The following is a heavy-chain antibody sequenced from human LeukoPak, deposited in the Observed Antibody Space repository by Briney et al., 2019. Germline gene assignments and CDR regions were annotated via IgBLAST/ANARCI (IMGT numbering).Heavy chain of an antibody. Sequence: GGSLRLSCAASGFTFSSYAMSWVRQAPGKGLEWVSAISGSGGSTYYADSVKGRFTISRDNSKNTLYLQMNSLRAEDTAVYYCAKDTTAMVTGYSDYWGQGTLVTVSS. V-gene: IGHV3-23*01. J-gene: IGHJ4*02. CDR2: ISGSGGST. CDR1: GFTFSSYA. CDR3: AKDTTAMVTGYSDY. D-gene: IGHD5-18*01.